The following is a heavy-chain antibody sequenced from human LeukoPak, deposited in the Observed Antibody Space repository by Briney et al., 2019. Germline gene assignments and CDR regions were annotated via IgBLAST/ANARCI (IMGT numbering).Heavy chain of an antibody. CDR1: GLTFSSSW. J-gene: IGHJ4*02. CDR2: INPDGNKK. Sequence: PGGSLRLSCAVSGLTFSSSWMDWVRQAPGKGLEWVASINPDGNKKYSADSVKGRFTISRDNAENSLYLQMNSLRVEDTAVYYCARRDGYNLNYFDYWGQGTLVTVSS. CDR3: ARRDGYNLNYFDY. V-gene: IGHV3-7*01. D-gene: IGHD5-24*01.